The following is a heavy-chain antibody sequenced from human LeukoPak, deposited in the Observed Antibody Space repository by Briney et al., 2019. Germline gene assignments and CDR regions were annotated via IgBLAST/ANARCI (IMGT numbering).Heavy chain of an antibody. CDR2: IRANKGNT. D-gene: IGHD6-13*01. J-gene: IGHJ4*02. CDR1: GYTFTIYG. Sequence: ASVKVSCKASGYTFTIYGISWVRQAPGQGLEWMGWIRANKGNTNYAQNFQGRVTMTTDTSTSTAYMELRSLRSDDTAVYFCARPRAAPDTYCFDYWGQGTLVTVSS. V-gene: IGHV1-18*01. CDR3: ARPRAAPDTYCFDY.